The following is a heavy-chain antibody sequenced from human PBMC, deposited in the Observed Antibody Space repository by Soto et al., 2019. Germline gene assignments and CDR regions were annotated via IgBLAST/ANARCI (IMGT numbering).Heavy chain of an antibody. J-gene: IGHJ5*02. CDR2: ISPYNGNT. V-gene: IGHV1-18*01. D-gene: IGHD3-22*01. CDR3: ARDWADDNYDSSGPA. CDR1: GYTFTSYG. Sequence: ASVKVSCKASGYTFTSYGISWVRQAPGQGLEWMGWISPYNGNTKYAQKLQGRVTMTTDTSTSTAYMELRSLRSDDTAVYYCARDWADDNYDSSGPAWGQGTLGTVSS.